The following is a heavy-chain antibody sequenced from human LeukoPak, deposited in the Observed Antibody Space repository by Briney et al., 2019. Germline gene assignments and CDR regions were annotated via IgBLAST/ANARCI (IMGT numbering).Heavy chain of an antibody. V-gene: IGHV7-4-1*02. J-gene: IGHJ6*03. Sequence: ASVKVSCKASGYTFTSYAMNWVRQAPGQGLGWMGWINTNTGNPTYAQGFTGRFVFSLDTSVSTAYLQISSLKAEDTAVYYCARDGWFGELIFGYYYYYYYYMDVWGKGTTVTVSS. CDR3: ARDGWFGELIFGYYYYYYYYMDV. CDR1: GYTFTSYA. D-gene: IGHD3-10*01. CDR2: INTNTGNP.